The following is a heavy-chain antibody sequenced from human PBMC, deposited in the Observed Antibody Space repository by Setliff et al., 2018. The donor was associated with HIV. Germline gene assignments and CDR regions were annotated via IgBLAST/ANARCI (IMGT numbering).Heavy chain of an antibody. V-gene: IGHV4-39*01. CDR1: GASISTTTYY. Sequence: SETLSLTCTVSGASISTTTYYWGWIRQPPGKGLEWIGSIHYTGNTYNTPSLKSRLTISVDASKNQISLKLTSVTAADTAIYFCVTGPGGPVGRDPPKGYWGQGTLVTVSS. CDR2: IHYTGNT. J-gene: IGHJ4*02. D-gene: IGHD3-16*01. CDR3: VTGPGGPVGRDPPKGY.